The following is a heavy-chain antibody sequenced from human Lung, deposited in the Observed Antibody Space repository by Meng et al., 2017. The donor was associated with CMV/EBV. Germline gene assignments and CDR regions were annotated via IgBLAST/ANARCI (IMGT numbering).Heavy chain of an antibody. CDR2: ISSSSSYI. V-gene: IGHV3-21*01. Sequence: LXCAASGFTFSSYSMNWVRQAPGKGLEWVSSISSSSSYIYYADSVKGRFTISRDNAKNSLYLQMNSLRAEDTAVYYCARDAFYYYYYYGMEVWGQGNXVTVSS. CDR1: GFTFSSYS. J-gene: IGHJ6*02. CDR3: ARDAFYYYYYYGMEV. D-gene: IGHD3-16*01.